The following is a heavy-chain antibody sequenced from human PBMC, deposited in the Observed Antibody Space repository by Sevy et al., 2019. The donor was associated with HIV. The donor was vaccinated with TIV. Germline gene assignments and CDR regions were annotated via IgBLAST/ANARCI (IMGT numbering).Heavy chain of an antibody. V-gene: IGHV1-24*01. D-gene: IGHD2-2*01. CDR1: GNTLIKLS. CDR2: IDREHYET. Sequence: ASVKVSCKVSGNTLIKLSIHWVRQAPGKGLEWMGGIDREHYETIYAQNFQGRVSLTEDTSTDTAYMELPSLRSQDTAIYYCATDIVVGRDYWGQGTLVTVSS. CDR3: ATDIVVGRDY. J-gene: IGHJ4*02.